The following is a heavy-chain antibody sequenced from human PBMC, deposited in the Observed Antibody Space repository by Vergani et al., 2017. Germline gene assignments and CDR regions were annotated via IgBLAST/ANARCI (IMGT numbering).Heavy chain of an antibody. Sequence: EVQLLESGGGLVQPGGSLRLSCAASGFTFSSYAMSWVRQAPGKGLGWVSAISGSGGSTYYADSVKGRFTISRDNSKNTLYLQMNSLRAEDTAVYYCAKGDIGGYSYGSEGDWGQGSLVTVSS. D-gene: IGHD5-18*01. CDR2: ISGSGGST. J-gene: IGHJ4*02. CDR3: AKGDIGGYSYGSEGD. CDR1: GFTFSSYA. V-gene: IGHV3-23*01.